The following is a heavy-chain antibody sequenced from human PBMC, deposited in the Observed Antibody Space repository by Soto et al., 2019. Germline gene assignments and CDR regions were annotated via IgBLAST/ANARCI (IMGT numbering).Heavy chain of an antibody. Sequence: QVQLVESGGGVVQPGTSLRLSCAASGFTFSNYGMHWVRQTPGKGLEWVALILYDGSNKYYADSVKGRFTISRDNSKKTLYLQVSSLRAEDTAVYYCAKSRDAYNFYFYYGRDVWGQGPSVTVSS. CDR2: ILYDGSNK. J-gene: IGHJ6*02. D-gene: IGHD1-1*01. V-gene: IGHV3-30*18. CDR3: AKSRDAYNFYFYYGRDV. CDR1: GFTFSNYG.